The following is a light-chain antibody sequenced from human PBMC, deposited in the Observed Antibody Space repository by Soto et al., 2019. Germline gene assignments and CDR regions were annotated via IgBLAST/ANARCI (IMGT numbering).Light chain of an antibody. J-gene: IGLJ1*01. V-gene: IGLV2-14*01. CDR2: DVT. CDR3: SSYTSSSTLV. CDR1: SSDVGGYNF. Sequence: QSVLTQPASVSGPPGQSITIACTGTSSDVGGYNFVSWYQQHPGKAPKLMIYDVTIRPSGVSSRFSGSKSGNTASLTISGLQAEDEADYYCSSYTSSSTLVFGTGTKLTVL.